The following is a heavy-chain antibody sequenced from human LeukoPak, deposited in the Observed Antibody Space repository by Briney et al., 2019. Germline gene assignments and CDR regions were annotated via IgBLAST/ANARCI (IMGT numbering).Heavy chain of an antibody. CDR3: ATYFYTGTYNYFDY. Sequence: SETLSLTCTVSGGPISSSSYHWVWIRQPPGKGLDWIGTISSSGSTYYNPSLKSRVTISVDTSKNQFSLRLSSVTAADTAVYYCATYFYTGTYNYFDYWGQGTLVTVSS. CDR1: GGPISSSSYH. J-gene: IGHJ4*02. D-gene: IGHD1-26*01. V-gene: IGHV4-39*01. CDR2: ISSSGST.